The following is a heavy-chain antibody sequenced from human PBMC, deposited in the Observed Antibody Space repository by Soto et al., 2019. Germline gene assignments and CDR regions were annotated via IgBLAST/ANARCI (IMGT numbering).Heavy chain of an antibody. CDR1: GGSVSSGSYY. J-gene: IGHJ6*02. D-gene: IGHD1-1*01. V-gene: IGHV4-61*01. CDR2: IYYSGST. Sequence: QVQLQESGPGLVKPSETLSLTCTVSGGSVSSGSYYGSGIRQPPGKGLEWIGYIYYSGSTNYNPSLKSRVTISVDTSKNQFSLKLSSVTAADTAVYYCARSQGLERTGSTYYYYGMDVWGQGTTVTVSS. CDR3: ARSQGLERTGSTYYYYGMDV.